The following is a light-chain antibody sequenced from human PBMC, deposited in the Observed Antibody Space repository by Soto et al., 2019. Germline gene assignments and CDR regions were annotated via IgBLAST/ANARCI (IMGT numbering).Light chain of an antibody. Sequence: IVLTQSPDTLYLSPGDRATLSCRASQNIYINSLAWYQQRPGQAPRLLIYGGSTRATAVPDRVSGSGSEKDFALTISRLEPEVVAVYYCQQYSAPPLTFAPGTKVD. CDR1: QNIYINS. V-gene: IGKV3-20*01. CDR3: QQYSAPPLT. J-gene: IGKJ3*01. CDR2: GGS.